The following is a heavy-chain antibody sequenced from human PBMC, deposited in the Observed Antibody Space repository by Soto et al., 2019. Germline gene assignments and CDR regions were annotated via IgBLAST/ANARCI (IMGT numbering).Heavy chain of an antibody. CDR1: GFIFSNYW. Sequence: SGFIFSNYWMHWVRQTPGTGLVWVSRISNDGSITNYADSVKGRFTISRDNAKNTLYLQMNSLRAEDTAVYYCAKDLTWNQADYWGQGALVTVSS. J-gene: IGHJ4*02. CDR2: ISNDGSIT. CDR3: AKDLTWNQADY. V-gene: IGHV3-74*01. D-gene: IGHD1-1*01.